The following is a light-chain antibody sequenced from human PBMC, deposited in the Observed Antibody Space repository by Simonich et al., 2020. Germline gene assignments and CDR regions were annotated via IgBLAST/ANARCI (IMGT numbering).Light chain of an antibody. V-gene: IGLV6-57*03. CDR2: EDN. Sequence: NFMLTQPHSVSESPGKTVTISCTRSSGSIASNYVQWYQQRPGSAPTTGCYEDNQRPSGVPDRFSGSIDSSSNSASLTISGLKTEDEADYYCQSYDSSGWVFGGGTKLTVL. CDR3: QSYDSSGWV. J-gene: IGLJ3*02. CDR1: SGSIASNY.